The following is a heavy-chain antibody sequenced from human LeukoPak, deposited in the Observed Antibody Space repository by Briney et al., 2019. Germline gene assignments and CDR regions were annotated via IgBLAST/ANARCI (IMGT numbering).Heavy chain of an antibody. V-gene: IGHV3-48*01. Sequence: GGSLRLSCAASGFTFNTYTMNWVRQAPGKGLEWVSYISGSSGIIDYADSVRGRFTISRDNAKNSLYLQMNSLRADDTAVYYCAREYITSSGRASDIWGQGTMVTVSS. CDR1: GFTFNTYT. J-gene: IGHJ3*02. CDR2: ISGSSGII. CDR3: AREYITSSGRASDI. D-gene: IGHD6-6*01.